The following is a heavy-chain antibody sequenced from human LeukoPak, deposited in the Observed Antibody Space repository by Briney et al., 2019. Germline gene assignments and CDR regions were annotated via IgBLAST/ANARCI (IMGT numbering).Heavy chain of an antibody. CDR2: INAGNGNT. D-gene: IGHD4-11*01. CDR1: GYTFTSYA. J-gene: IGHJ6*03. V-gene: IGHV1-3*01. CDR3: AKDRIWDSNYVQYYYYMDV. Sequence: ASVKVSCKASGYTFTSYAMHWVRQAPGQRLEWMGWINAGNGNTKYSQKFQGRVTITRDTSASTAYMELSSLRSEDTAVYYCAKDRIWDSNYVQYYYYMDVWGKGTTVTVSS.